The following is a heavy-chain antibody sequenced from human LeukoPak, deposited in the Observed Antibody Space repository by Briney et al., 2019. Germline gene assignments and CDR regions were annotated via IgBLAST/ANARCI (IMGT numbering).Heavy chain of an antibody. V-gene: IGHV3-30*04. Sequence: GGSLRLSCAASGFTFSSYAMHWVRQAPGKGLEWVAVISYDGSNKYYADSVKGRFTISRDNSKNTLYLQMNSLRAEDTAVYYCASGNSRTYYFDYWGQGTLVTVSS. D-gene: IGHD6-13*01. CDR1: GFTFSSYA. J-gene: IGHJ4*02. CDR3: ASGNSRTYYFDY. CDR2: ISYDGSNK.